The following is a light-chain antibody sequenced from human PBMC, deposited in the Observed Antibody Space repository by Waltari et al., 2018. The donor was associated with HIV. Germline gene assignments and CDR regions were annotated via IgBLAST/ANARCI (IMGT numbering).Light chain of an antibody. CDR1: SSDVGGYNY. J-gene: IGLJ1*01. Sequence: QSALTQPASVSGSPGQAITISCTGTSSDVGGYNYVSWYQQHPGKAPKLMIYDVSKRPLGVSNRFSGSKSGNTASLTISGLQAEDEADYCCCSYAGSSTYVFGTGTKVTVL. V-gene: IGLV2-23*02. CDR3: CSYAGSSTYV. CDR2: DVS.